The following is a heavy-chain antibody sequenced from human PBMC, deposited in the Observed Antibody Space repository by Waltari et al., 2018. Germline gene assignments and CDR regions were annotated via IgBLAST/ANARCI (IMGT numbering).Heavy chain of an antibody. Sequence: QVQLQESGPGLVQPSETLSLTCAVSGGSISGYYWSWIRQAPATGLEWIGQIDGGNGTTSYNASLESVVTTSIDTSKNQLSLKLNSVTVADTAVYYCDRELRWLGIDYWGQGVLVTVSS. D-gene: IGHD6-19*01. CDR3: DRELRWLGIDY. J-gene: IGHJ4*02. CDR1: GGSISGYY. V-gene: IGHV4-4*08. CDR2: IDGGNGTT.